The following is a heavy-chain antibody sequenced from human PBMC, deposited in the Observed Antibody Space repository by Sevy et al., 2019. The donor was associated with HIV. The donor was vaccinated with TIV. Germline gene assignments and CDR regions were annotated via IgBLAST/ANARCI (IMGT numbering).Heavy chain of an antibody. J-gene: IGHJ5*02. Sequence: GGSLRLSCAASGFTFSNYAVHWVRQAPGKGLQWVATVSASGGSTYYADSVRGRFSITRDNSKNTLYVKMNSLRAEDTAVYYCARVGGGGYYDPWSGYLEFDPWGQGTLVTVSS. V-gene: IGHV3-23*01. D-gene: IGHD3-3*01. CDR2: VSASGGST. CDR1: GFTFSNYA. CDR3: ARVGGGGYYDPWSGYLEFDP.